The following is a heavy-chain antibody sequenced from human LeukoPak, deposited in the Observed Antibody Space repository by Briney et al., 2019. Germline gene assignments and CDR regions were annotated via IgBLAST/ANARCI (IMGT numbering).Heavy chain of an antibody. Sequence: SETLSLTCTVSGGSISSYYWSWIRQPPGKGLEWIGYIYYSGSTNYNPSLKSRVTISVDTSKNQFSLKPSSVTAADTAVYYCARYVVVTAYFDYWGQGTLVTVSS. J-gene: IGHJ4*02. CDR3: ARYVVVTAYFDY. D-gene: IGHD2-21*02. CDR2: IYYSGST. V-gene: IGHV4-59*01. CDR1: GGSISSYY.